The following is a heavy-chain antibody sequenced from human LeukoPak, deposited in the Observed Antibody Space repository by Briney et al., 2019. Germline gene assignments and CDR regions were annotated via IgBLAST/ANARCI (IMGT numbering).Heavy chain of an antibody. D-gene: IGHD6-19*01. CDR1: GGSISSGAYY. CDR2: IYNSGST. CDR3: ARHVFSSRDAFGI. V-gene: IGHV4-31*03. Sequence: SETLSLTCTVSGGSISSGAYYWSCIRQHPGKGLEWIGYIYNSGSTYYNPSLKSRVTISVDTSKNQFSLRLSSVTAADTAVYYCARHVFSSRDAFGIWGQGTMVTVSS. J-gene: IGHJ3*02.